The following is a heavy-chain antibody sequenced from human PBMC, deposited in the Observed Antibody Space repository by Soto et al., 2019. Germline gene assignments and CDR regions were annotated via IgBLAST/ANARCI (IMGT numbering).Heavy chain of an antibody. V-gene: IGHV4-59*12. CDR1: GGSISGYY. D-gene: IGHD1-1*01. CDR2: LYYSGST. CDR3: ARASPYDWKNDY. J-gene: IGHJ4*02. Sequence: QVQLHESGPGLVKPSETLSLTCSVSGGSISGYYWSWFRQPPGKTLEWIASLYYSGSTNYNPSLKSRLTISVDTSTNSFSLELSAVTAADTAFYYCARASPYDWKNDYWGQGALVTVSS.